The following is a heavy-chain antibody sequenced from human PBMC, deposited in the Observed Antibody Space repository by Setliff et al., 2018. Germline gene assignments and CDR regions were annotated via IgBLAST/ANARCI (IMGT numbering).Heavy chain of an antibody. CDR2: TYYRSKWYD. CDR3: ARGGRISYRPSSSWYILDY. J-gene: IGHJ4*02. V-gene: IGHV6-1*01. CDR1: GDSVSSNSAA. Sequence: SQTLSLTCAISGDSVSSNSAAWNWIRQSPSRGLEWLGRTYYRSKWYDDYAVSVKSRITINPDTSKNQFSLQLNSVTPEDTAVYYCARGGRISYRPSSSWYILDYWGQGTLVTVSS. D-gene: IGHD6-13*01.